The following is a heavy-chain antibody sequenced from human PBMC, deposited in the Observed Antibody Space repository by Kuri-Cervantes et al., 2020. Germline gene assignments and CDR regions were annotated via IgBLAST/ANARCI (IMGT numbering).Heavy chain of an antibody. D-gene: IGHD3-16*01. CDR1: GYTFTSYD. CDR3: ARGPFYDYIWTGYYFDY. V-gene: IGHV1-2*04. Sequence: ASVKVSCKASGYTFTSYDINWVRQATGQGLEWMGWINPNSGGTNYAQKFQGWVTMTRDTSISTAYMELSRLRSDDTAVYYCARGPFYDYIWTGYYFDYWGQGTLVTVSS. J-gene: IGHJ4*02. CDR2: INPNSGGT.